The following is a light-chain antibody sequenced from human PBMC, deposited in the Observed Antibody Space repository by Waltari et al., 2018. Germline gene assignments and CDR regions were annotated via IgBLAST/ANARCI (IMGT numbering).Light chain of an antibody. J-gene: IGKJ3*01. V-gene: IGKV1-5*03. CDR2: EAT. CDR3: QRYNSYPIT. CDR1: QSIGSW. Sequence: DIQMTQSPSTQSASVGDRVTITCRASQSIGSWLAWYQQKPGKAPNLLIYEATRLESGVPSRFSASGSGTEFTLTISSLQPDDFATYYCQRYNSYPITFGPGTKVDI.